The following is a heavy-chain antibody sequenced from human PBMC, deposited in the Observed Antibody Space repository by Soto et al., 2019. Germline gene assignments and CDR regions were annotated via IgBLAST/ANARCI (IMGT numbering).Heavy chain of an antibody. Sequence: QVQLVESGGGVVQPGRSLRLSCAASGFTFSSYGMHWVRQAPGKGLEWVAVIWYDGSNKDYADSVKGRFTTSRDNSNNTLYLQMNSLRAEDTAVYYCARECAGYSSGWYQRGGFDYWGQGTLVTVSS. D-gene: IGHD6-19*01. CDR2: IWYDGSNK. J-gene: IGHJ4*02. V-gene: IGHV3-33*01. CDR3: ARECAGYSSGWYQRGGFDY. CDR1: GFTFSSYG.